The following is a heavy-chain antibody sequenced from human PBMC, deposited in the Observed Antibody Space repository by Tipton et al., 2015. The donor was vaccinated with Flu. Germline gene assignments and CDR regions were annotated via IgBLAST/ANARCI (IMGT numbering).Heavy chain of an antibody. J-gene: IGHJ2*01. CDR3: ARDRTTVTTYWYFDL. V-gene: IGHV4-39*07. Sequence: TLSLTCTVSGGSISSSSYYWGWLRQPPGKGLEWIGSIYYSGSTYYNPSLKSRVTMSVDTSKNQFSLKLSSVTAADTAVYYCARDRTTVTTYWYFDLWGRGTLVTVSS. D-gene: IGHD4-17*01. CDR2: IYYSGST. CDR1: GGSISSSSYY.